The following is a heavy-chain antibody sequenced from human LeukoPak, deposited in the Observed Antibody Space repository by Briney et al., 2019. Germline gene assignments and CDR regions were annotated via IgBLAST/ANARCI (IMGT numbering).Heavy chain of an antibody. CDR3: ARDLIGDGSGSYYDAFDI. Sequence: GGSLRLSCAASGFTFSSYAMHWVRQAPGKGLEWVAVISYDGSSKYYADSVKGRFTISRDNSKNTLYLQMNSLRAEDTAVYYCARDLIGDGSGSYYDAFDIWGQGTMVTVSS. J-gene: IGHJ3*02. V-gene: IGHV3-30-3*01. CDR2: ISYDGSSK. CDR1: GFTFSSYA. D-gene: IGHD3-10*01.